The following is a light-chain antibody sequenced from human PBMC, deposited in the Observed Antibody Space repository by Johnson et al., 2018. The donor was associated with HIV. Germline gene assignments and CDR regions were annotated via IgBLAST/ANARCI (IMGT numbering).Light chain of an antibody. V-gene: IGLV1-51*01. Sequence: QSVLTQPPSVSAAPGQKVTISCSGSSSNIGNNYVSWYQQLPGTAPKLLIYDNNKRPSGIPDRFSGSKSGTSATLGITGLQTGDEADYYCGTWDTSLSVYVFGTGTKFTAL. CDR2: DNN. J-gene: IGLJ1*01. CDR1: SSNIGNNY. CDR3: GTWDTSLSVYV.